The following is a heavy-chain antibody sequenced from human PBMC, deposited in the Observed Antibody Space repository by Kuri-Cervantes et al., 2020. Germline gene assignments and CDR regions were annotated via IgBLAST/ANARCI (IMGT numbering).Heavy chain of an antibody. D-gene: IGHD3-10*01. CDR3: AKDYGSGSYLSDY. Sequence: SLKISCAASGFTFDDYAMHWVRQAPGKGLEWVSGISWNSGSIGYADSVKGRFTISRDNAKNSLYLQMNSLRAEDTAVYYCAKDYGSGSYLSDYWGQGTLVTVSS. CDR2: ISWNSGSI. V-gene: IGHV3-9*01. J-gene: IGHJ4*02. CDR1: GFTFDDYA.